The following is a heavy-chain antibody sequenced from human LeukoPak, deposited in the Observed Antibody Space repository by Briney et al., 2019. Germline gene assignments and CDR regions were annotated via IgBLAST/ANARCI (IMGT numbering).Heavy chain of an antibody. J-gene: IGHJ5*02. Sequence: SETLSLTCTVSGGSISSSGYYWGWIRQPPGKGLEWIGSIYYSGSTYYNPSLKSRVTISVETSKNQFYLKLSSVAAADTAVYYCARDPTAAGKGAWFDPWGQGTLVTVSS. CDR3: ARDPTAAGKGAWFDP. CDR1: GGSISSSGYY. V-gene: IGHV4-39*02. CDR2: IYYSGST. D-gene: IGHD6-13*01.